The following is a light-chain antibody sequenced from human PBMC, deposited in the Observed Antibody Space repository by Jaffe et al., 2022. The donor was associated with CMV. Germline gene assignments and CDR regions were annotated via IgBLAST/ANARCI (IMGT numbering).Light chain of an antibody. Sequence: SSELTQDPAVSVALGQTVRITCQGDSLRSYYASWYQQKPGQAPVLVIYGKNKRPSGIPDRFSGSSSGNTASLTITGAQAEDEADYYCKSRDSSGNLWVFGGGTKLTVL. CDR1: SLRSYY. CDR3: KSRDSSGNLWV. CDR2: GKN. V-gene: IGLV3-19*01. J-gene: IGLJ3*02.